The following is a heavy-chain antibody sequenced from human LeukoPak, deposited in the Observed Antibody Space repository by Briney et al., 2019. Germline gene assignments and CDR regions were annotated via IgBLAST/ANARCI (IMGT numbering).Heavy chain of an antibody. CDR3: ARAGPLMVRGVIEVYNWFDP. J-gene: IGHJ5*02. V-gene: IGHV1-2*04. CDR2: INPNSGGT. CDR1: GYTFTGYY. Sequence: GASVTVSCKASGYTFTGYYMHWVRQAPGQGLEWMGWINPNSGGTNYAQKFQGWVTMTRDTSISTAYMELSRLRSDDTAVYYCARAGPLMVRGVIEVYNWFDPWGQGTLVTVSS. D-gene: IGHD3-10*01.